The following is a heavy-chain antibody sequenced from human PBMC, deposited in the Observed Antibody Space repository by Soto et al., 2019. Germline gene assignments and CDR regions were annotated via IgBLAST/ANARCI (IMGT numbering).Heavy chain of an antibody. V-gene: IGHV4-34*01. CDR1: GGSFSGYY. Sequence: QVQLQQWGAGLLKPSETLSLTCAVYGGSFSGYYWSWIRQPPGKGLEWIGEINHSGSTNYNPSLKSRVTISVDTSKNQFSLKLSSVTAADTAVYYCARGLRSTTFGVGRIDYWGQGTLVTVSS. CDR2: INHSGST. D-gene: IGHD3-3*01. J-gene: IGHJ4*02. CDR3: ARGLRSTTFGVGRIDY.